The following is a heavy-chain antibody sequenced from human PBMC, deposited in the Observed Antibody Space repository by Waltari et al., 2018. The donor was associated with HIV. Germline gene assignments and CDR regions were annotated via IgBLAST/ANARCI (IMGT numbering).Heavy chain of an antibody. CDR3: VRDSLPKCAAVSCYRK. CDR1: GFQFQPYA. J-gene: IGHJ1*01. CDR2: IRSQGYGWTS. V-gene: IGHV3-49*03. Sequence: EVQLEESGGGVVSPGGSLRLTCLTSGFQFQPYALSWYRQAPGKAPEWVVFIRSQGYGWTSDYAASVGGRCIISRDDSRSVVFLDMNSLKAEDTGVYYCVRDSLPKCAAVSCYRKWGQGTEVIV. D-gene: IGHD3-16*02.